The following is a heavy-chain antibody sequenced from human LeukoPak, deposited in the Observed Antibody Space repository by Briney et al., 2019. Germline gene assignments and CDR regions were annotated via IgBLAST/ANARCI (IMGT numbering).Heavy chain of an antibody. D-gene: IGHD3-22*01. CDR1: GGSISSSNW. Sequence: SETLSLTCAVSGGSISSSNWWSWVRQPPGKGLEWIGEIYHSGSTNYNPSLKSRVTISVDKSKSQFSLKLSSVTAADTAVYYCARVEYDSSGYYGYGMDVWGQGTTVTVSS. J-gene: IGHJ6*02. V-gene: IGHV4-4*02. CDR2: IYHSGST. CDR3: ARVEYDSSGYYGYGMDV.